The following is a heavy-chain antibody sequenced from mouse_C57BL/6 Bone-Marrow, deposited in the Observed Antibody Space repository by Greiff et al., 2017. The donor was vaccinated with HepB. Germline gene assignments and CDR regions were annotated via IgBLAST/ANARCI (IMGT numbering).Heavy chain of an antibody. CDR3: ARHPSYSNYWYFDV. J-gene: IGHJ1*03. CDR2: ISSGGSYT. CDR1: GFTFSSYG. Sequence: EVQLVESGGGLVKPGGSLKLSCAASGFTFSSYGMSWVRQTPDKRLEWVATISSGGSYTYYPDSVKGRFTISRDNAKNTLYLQMSSLKSEDTAMYYCARHPSYSNYWYFDVWGTGTTVTVSS. V-gene: IGHV5-6*01. D-gene: IGHD2-5*01.